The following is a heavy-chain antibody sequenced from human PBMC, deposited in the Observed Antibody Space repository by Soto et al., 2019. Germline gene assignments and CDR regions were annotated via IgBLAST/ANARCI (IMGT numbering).Heavy chain of an antibody. CDR3: ARGAPMAYYGYSRYYGMDV. J-gene: IGHJ6*02. V-gene: IGHV1-46*01. D-gene: IGHD3-10*01. CDR1: GYTFTSYY. Sequence: ASVKVSCKASGYTFTSYYMHWVRQAPGQGLEWMGIINPSGGSTSYAQKFQGRVTMTRVTSTSTVYMELSSLRSEDTAVYYCARGAPMAYYGYSRYYGMDVWGQGTTVTVSS. CDR2: INPSGGST.